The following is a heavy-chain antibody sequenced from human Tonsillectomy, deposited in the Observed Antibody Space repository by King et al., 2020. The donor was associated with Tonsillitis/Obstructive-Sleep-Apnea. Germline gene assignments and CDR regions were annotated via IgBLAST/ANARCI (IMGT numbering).Heavy chain of an antibody. V-gene: IGHV3-33*01. Sequence: QLVQSGGGVVQPGRSLRLSCSAAGFTFSSYGMHWVRQAPGKGLEWVAVIWCDGSNKYYADSVKGRFTISRDNSKNTLYLQMNSLRAEDTAVYYCARDESGDYYFDYWGQGTLVTVSS. D-gene: IGHD4-17*01. CDR1: GFTFSSYG. CDR3: ARDESGDYYFDY. J-gene: IGHJ4*02. CDR2: IWCDGSNK.